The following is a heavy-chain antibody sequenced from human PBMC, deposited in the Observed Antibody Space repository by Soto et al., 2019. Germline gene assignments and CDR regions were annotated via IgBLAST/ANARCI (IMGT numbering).Heavy chain of an antibody. Sequence: GGSLRLSCAASGFTFSSSAMSWVRQAPGKALEWVSGISDSGGTTYYADSVKGRLTISRDNSKNTLYLQMKSLRAEDTAIYYCAQICYDMSEPWSPSWFDYWGQGTLVTVSS. CDR2: ISDSGGTT. V-gene: IGHV3-23*01. CDR3: AQICYDMSEPWSPSWFDY. J-gene: IGHJ4*02. CDR1: GFTFSSSA. D-gene: IGHD3-9*01.